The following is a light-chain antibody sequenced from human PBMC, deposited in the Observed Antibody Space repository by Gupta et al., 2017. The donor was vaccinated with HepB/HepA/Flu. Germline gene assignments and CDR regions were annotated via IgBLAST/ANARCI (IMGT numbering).Light chain of an antibody. V-gene: IGKV6-21*01. CDR3: QQSNTLPRT. Sequence: EVVLTQSPDFQSVTPKEKITITCRASQNIGSSLHWYQQKPDQSPKLLIKYASQSFSGVPSRFSGSGSGTDFTLTISSLEVEDAATYYCQQSNTLPRTFGQGTKVEIK. CDR1: QNIGSS. CDR2: YAS. J-gene: IGKJ1*01.